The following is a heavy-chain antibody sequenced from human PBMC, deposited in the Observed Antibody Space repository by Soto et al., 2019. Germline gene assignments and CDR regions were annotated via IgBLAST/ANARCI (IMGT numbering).Heavy chain of an antibody. Sequence: GESLKISCKGSGYSFTSYWSGWVRQMPGKGLEWMGIIYPGDSDTRYSPSFQGQVTISADKSISTAYLQWSSLKASDTAMYYCATSITGTIYYYYGMDVWGQGTTVTVSS. V-gene: IGHV5-51*01. CDR2: IYPGDSDT. D-gene: IGHD1-7*01. CDR3: ATSITGTIYYYYGMDV. J-gene: IGHJ6*02. CDR1: GYSFTSYW.